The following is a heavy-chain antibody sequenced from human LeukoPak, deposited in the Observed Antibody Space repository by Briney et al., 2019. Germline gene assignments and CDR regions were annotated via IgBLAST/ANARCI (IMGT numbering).Heavy chain of an antibody. CDR1: GGTFSSYA. D-gene: IGHD1-26*01. V-gene: IGHV1-69*04. J-gene: IGHJ3*02. Sequence: SVTVSCTASGGTFSSYAISWVRQAPGQGLEWMGRITPILGIANYAQKFQGRVTITADKSTSTAYMELSSLRSEDTAVYYCARDYMGANAFDIWGQGTMVTVSS. CDR2: ITPILGIA. CDR3: ARDYMGANAFDI.